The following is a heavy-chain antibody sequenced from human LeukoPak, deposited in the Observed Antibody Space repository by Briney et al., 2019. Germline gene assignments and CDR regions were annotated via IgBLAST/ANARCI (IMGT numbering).Heavy chain of an antibody. V-gene: IGHV3-23*01. J-gene: IGHJ6*02. CDR3: ASKFGESYHYYYGLDV. D-gene: IGHD3-10*01. CDR2: VGGSGETT. Sequence: GGSLRLSCAASGFTFSSHWMHWVRQAPGKGLEWVSVVGGSGETTNYADSVKGRFTISRDRSKTTVFLQMNSLRVEDTGVYYCASKFGESYHYYYGLDVWGQGTTVTVSS. CDR1: GFTFSSHW.